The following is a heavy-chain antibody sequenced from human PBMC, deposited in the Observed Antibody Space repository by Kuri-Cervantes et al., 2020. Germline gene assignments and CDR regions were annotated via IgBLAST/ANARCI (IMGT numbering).Heavy chain of an antibody. CDR1: GYTFTGYY. D-gene: IGHD3-22*01. Sequence: ASVKVSCKASGYTFTGYYMHWVRQAPGQGLEWMGWISAYNGDTNYAQKLQGRVTMTTDTSTSTAYMELRSLRSDDTAVYYCAKWPSSDSSGYYYSTNWGQGTLVTVSS. CDR3: AKWPSSDSSGYYYSTN. J-gene: IGHJ4*02. CDR2: ISAYNGDT. V-gene: IGHV1-18*04.